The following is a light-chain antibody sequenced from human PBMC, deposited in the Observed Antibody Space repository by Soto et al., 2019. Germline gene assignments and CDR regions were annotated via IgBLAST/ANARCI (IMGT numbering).Light chain of an antibody. CDR3: GTWDSSLSVV. CDR1: NSNIGNNF. V-gene: IGLV1-51*01. CDR2: DNN. Sequence: QSVLTQPPSVSAAPGQRVTISCSGSNSNIGNNFVSWYRQLPGTAPKLLIYDNNKRPSGIPDRFSGSKSGTSATLGITGLQTGDEADYYCGTWDSSLSVVFGGGTKLTVL. J-gene: IGLJ2*01.